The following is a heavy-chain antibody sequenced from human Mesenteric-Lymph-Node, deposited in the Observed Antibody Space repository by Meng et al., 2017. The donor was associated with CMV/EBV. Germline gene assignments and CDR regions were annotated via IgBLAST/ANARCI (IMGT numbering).Heavy chain of an antibody. CDR3: ARACSGGSCYYYYGMDV. D-gene: IGHD2-15*01. Sequence: ASVKVSCKASGYTFTGYYMHWVRQAPGQGLEWMGWINPSSGGTNYAQKFQGRVTMTRDTSISTAYMELSRLRSDDTAVYYCARACSGGSCYYYYGMDVWGQGTTVTVSS. V-gene: IGHV1-2*02. CDR1: GYTFTGYY. J-gene: IGHJ6*02. CDR2: INPSSGGT.